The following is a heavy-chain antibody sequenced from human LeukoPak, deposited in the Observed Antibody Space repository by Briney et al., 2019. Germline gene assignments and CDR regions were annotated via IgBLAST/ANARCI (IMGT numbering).Heavy chain of an antibody. J-gene: IGHJ4*02. CDR3: ARLRNDLDYFDY. D-gene: IGHD3-3*01. CDR2: ISAYNGNT. Sequence: ASVKVSCKASGYTFTSYGISRVRQAPGQGLEWMGWISAYNGNTNYAQKLQGRVTMTTDTSTSTAYMELRSLRSDDTAVYYCARLRNDLDYFDYWGQGNLVTVSS. CDR1: GYTFTSYG. V-gene: IGHV1-18*01.